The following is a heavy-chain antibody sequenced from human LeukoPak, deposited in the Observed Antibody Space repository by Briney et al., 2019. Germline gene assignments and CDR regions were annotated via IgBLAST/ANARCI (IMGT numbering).Heavy chain of an antibody. CDR2: ICECGGST. V-gene: IGHV3-23*01. D-gene: IGHD1-7*01. CDR3: AKDRRGNWNYVGHFDH. Sequence: GGSLRLSCAASGFTFNNYAMSWVRQAPGRGLEWVSIICECGGSTRYADSVKGRFTISRDNSMNTLYLQMDSLRAEDTAVYYCAKDRRGNWNYVGHFDHWGQGTLVTVSS. CDR1: GFTFNNYA. J-gene: IGHJ4*02.